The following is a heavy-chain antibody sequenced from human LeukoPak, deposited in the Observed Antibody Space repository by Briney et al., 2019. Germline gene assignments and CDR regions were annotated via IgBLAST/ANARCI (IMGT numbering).Heavy chain of an antibody. Sequence: SETLSLTCTVSGGSISSYYWSWIRQPPGKGLEWIGYIYYSGSTNYNPSLKSRVTISVDTSKNQFSLELSSVTAADTAVYYCARFYYDSFGWFDPWGQGTLVTVSS. CDR3: ARFYYDSFGWFDP. CDR1: GGSISSYY. V-gene: IGHV4-59*01. J-gene: IGHJ5*02. D-gene: IGHD3-22*01. CDR2: IYYSGST.